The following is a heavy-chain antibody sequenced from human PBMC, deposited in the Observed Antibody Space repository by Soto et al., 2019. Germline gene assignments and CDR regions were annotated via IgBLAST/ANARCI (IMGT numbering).Heavy chain of an antibody. V-gene: IGHV4-59*01. CDR3: AASQQLVEYYFDY. CDR1: GGSISSYC. J-gene: IGHJ4*02. D-gene: IGHD6-13*01. Sequence: SETLSLTCTVAGGSISSYCWSWIRQPPGKGLEWIGYIYYSGSTNYNPSLKSRVTISVDTSKNQFSLKLSSVTAADTAVYYCAASQQLVEYYFDYWGQGTLVTVSS. CDR2: IYYSGST.